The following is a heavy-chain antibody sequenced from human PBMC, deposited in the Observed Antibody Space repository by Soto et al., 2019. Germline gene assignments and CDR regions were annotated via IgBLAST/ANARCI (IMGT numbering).Heavy chain of an antibody. Sequence: GASVKVSCKASGYTFTSYGISWVRQAPGQGLEWMGWISAYNGNTNYAQKLQGRVTMTTDTSTSTAYMELRSLRSEDTAVYYCARTDVVVVAEYYFDYWGQGTLVTVSS. CDR1: GYTFTSYG. D-gene: IGHD2-15*01. CDR2: ISAYNGNT. V-gene: IGHV1-18*01. CDR3: ARTDVVVVAEYYFDY. J-gene: IGHJ4*02.